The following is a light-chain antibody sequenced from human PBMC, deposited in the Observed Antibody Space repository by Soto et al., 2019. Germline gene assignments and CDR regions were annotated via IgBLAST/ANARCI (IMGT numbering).Light chain of an antibody. J-gene: IGLJ1*01. CDR3: SSCTLSTTLG. V-gene: IGLV2-11*01. CDR1: SSDVGGYNC. Sequence: QSALTQPRSVSGSPGQSVTISSTGTSSDVGGYNCVSWYQQHPGQAPKLMIYAVSKRPSGVSNRFSGSKSGNRASLTISALHAEYDADYSCSSCTLSTTLGFGTGTKVTVL. CDR2: AVS.